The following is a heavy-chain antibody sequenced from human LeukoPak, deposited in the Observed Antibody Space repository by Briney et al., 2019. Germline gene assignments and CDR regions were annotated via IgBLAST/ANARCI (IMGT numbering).Heavy chain of an antibody. CDR1: GDSISEYY. CDR2: ICVSGNT. J-gene: IGHJ5*02. V-gene: IGHV4-59*01. Sequence: SETLSLTCSVSGDSISEYYWSWIRQPPGKGLEWIGYICVSGNTNYNPSLKSRVTLSLDTSKNQFSLKMTSVTAADTAIYYCARDHGWSGFNWFDPWGQGTLVTVSS. D-gene: IGHD3-3*01. CDR3: ARDHGWSGFNWFDP.